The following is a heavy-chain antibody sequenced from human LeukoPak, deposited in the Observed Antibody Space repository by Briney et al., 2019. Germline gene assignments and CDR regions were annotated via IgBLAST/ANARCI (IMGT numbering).Heavy chain of an antibody. D-gene: IGHD3-3*02. CDR3: ARDVALYNWSDP. CDR1: GFTFDDYG. Sequence: GGSLRLSCAASGFTFDDYGMTWVRQTPGKGLEWVSGINWNGGSTGYADSVKGRFTISRDNAKNSLYLQMNSLRAEDTAVYYCARDVALYNWSDPWGQGTLVTVSS. J-gene: IGHJ5*02. V-gene: IGHV3-20*04. CDR2: INWNGGST.